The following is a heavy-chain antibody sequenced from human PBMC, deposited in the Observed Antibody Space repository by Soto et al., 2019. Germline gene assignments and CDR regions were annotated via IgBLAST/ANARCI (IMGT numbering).Heavy chain of an antibody. D-gene: IGHD3-10*01. CDR1: GFSLSNARMG. Sequence: VSGPTLVNPTETLTLTCTVSGFSLSNARMGVSWIRQPPGKALEWLAHIFSNDEKSYSTSLKSRLTISKDTSKSQVVLTMTNMDPVDTATYYCARIRSGELLNGGPWRNLEFDYWGQGTLVTVSS. CDR2: IFSNDEK. V-gene: IGHV2-26*01. J-gene: IGHJ4*02. CDR3: ARIRSGELLNGGPWRNLEFDY.